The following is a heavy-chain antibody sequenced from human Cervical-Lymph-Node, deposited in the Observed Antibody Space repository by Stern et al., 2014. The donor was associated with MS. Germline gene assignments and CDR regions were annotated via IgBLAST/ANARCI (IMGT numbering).Heavy chain of an antibody. CDR1: DYDFTSYW. V-gene: IGHV5-51*01. CDR2: IYPSDSDT. Sequence: EVQLVESGAEVKKPGESLKISCKTSDYDFTSYWIAWVRQMPGKGLEWMGIIYPSDSDTRYSPSFQGQVTISAYKSLTTAYLQWSSLKASDTAMYYCARSARRYGMDVWGQGTTVTVSS. J-gene: IGHJ6*02. CDR3: ARSARRYGMDV.